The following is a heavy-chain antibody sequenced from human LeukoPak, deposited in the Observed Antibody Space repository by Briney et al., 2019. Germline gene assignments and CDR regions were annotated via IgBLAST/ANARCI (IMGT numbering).Heavy chain of an antibody. D-gene: IGHD3-16*02. CDR2: INSDMSST. CDR1: GFTFSNHW. Sequence: GGSLRLSCAASGFTFSNHWMHWVRQAPGKGLVWVSRINSDMSSTNYADSVKGRFTISRGNAKNTLYLQMNSLRAEDTAVYYCARGSDFVWGSYRPYFDYWGQGTLVTVSS. CDR3: ARGSDFVWGSYRPYFDY. V-gene: IGHV3-74*01. J-gene: IGHJ4*02.